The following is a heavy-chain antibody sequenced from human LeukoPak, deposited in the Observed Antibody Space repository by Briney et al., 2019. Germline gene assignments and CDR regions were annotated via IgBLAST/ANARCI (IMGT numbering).Heavy chain of an antibody. J-gene: IGHJ6*03. D-gene: IGHD3-3*01. V-gene: IGHV3-7*01. CDR2: IKQDGSEK. CDR1: LFTFSNYW. Sequence: SVRLSCAASLFTFSNYWMTWVRQAPRKGLEGVADIKQDGSEKLYVNSVRGRFTISRDNAKMSLFLQMNSLRAEDTAVYYCARDNGVVHGVYYMDVWGKGTTVTVS. CDR3: ARDNGVVHGVYYMDV.